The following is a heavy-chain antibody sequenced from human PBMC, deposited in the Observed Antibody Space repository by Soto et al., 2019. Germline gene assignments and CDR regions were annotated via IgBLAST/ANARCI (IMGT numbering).Heavy chain of an antibody. D-gene: IGHD1-26*01. CDR1: GFIFENFG. J-gene: IGHJ5*02. V-gene: IGHV3-23*01. CDR2: ISGSGFKK. Sequence: GGSLRLSCAASGFIFENFGMSWVRQAPGKGLEWISSISGSGFKKYYADSVKGRFTISSDNSKSTVYLELNNLSAEDTAVYHCAKNQGVELVPLATVDWFDPWGQGSVVTVSS. CDR3: AKNQGVELVPLATVDWFDP.